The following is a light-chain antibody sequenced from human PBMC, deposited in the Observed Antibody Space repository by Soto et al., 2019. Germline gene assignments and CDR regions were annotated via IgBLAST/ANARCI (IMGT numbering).Light chain of an antibody. V-gene: IGKV3D-20*02. CDR2: DAS. CDR1: QTVRSSS. Sequence: EIVMTQSPATLAVSPGESATLSCRASQTVRSSSLAWYQQKPGQAPRLLIYDASDRATGIPGRFSGSGSGTDFTLTISSLEPEDFAVYYCQQHSNWPPITFGQGTRLEIK. CDR3: QQHSNWPPIT. J-gene: IGKJ5*01.